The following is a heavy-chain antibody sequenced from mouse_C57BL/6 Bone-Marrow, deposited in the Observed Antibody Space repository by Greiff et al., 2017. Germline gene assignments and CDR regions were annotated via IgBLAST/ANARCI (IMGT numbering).Heavy chain of an antibody. D-gene: IGHD2-4*01. CDR3: AREKGNYDYDFAY. CDR2: IDPSDSYT. CDR1: GYTFTSYW. Sequence: VQLQQPGAELVKPGASVKLSCKASGYTFTSYWMQWVKQRPGQGLEWIGEIDPSDSYTNYNQKFKGKATLTVATSSSTAYMQLSSLTSEDSAVYCCAREKGNYDYDFAYWGQGTLVTVSA. V-gene: IGHV1-50*01. J-gene: IGHJ3*01.